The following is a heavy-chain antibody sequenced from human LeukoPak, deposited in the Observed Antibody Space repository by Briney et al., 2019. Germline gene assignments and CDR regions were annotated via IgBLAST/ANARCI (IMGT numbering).Heavy chain of an antibody. V-gene: IGHV3-23*01. J-gene: IGHJ4*02. Sequence: PGGSLRLSCAASGFTFSSYAMNWVRQAPGKGLEWVSVISGSGGSTHYADSVKGRFTISRDNSKNTLYLQMNSLRAEDTAVYYCATTIGGYNYGPSFDYWGQGTLVTVSP. CDR2: ISGSGGST. CDR1: GFTFSSYA. CDR3: ATTIGGYNYGPSFDY. D-gene: IGHD5-18*01.